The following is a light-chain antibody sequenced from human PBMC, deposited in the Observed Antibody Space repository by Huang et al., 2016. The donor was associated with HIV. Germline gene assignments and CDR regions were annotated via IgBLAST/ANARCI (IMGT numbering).Light chain of an antibody. CDR2: DAF. CDR1: QDISNY. CDR3: QQYGILPRT. V-gene: IGKV1-33*01. Sequence: DIQMTQSPSSLSASVGDRVTITCQASQDISNYLNWYQQKPGKAPKLLIYDAFNLETGVPSRFSGSGSETDFTFSISSLEPEDIATYYCQQYGILPRTFGQGTKLEIK. J-gene: IGKJ2*01.